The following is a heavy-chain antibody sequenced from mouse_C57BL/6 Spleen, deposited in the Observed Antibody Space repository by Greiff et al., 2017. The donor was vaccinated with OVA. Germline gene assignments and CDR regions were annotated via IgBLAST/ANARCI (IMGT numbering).Heavy chain of an antibody. D-gene: IGHD1-1*01. Sequence: EVHLVESEGGLVQPGSSMKLSCTASGFTFSDYYMAWVRQVPEKGLEWVANINYDGSSTYYLDSLKSRFIISRDNAKNILYLQMSSLKSEDTATYYCARVERYYGSSYCAYWGQGTLVTVSA. V-gene: IGHV5-16*01. J-gene: IGHJ3*01. CDR2: INYDGSST. CDR1: GFTFSDYY. CDR3: ARVERYYGSSYCAY.